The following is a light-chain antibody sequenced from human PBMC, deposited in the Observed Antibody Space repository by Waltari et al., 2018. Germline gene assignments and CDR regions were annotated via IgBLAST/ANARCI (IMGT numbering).Light chain of an antibody. V-gene: IGKV3-11*01. CDR3: QQRRDWPLT. Sequence: SCRASQIVTNYLAWYQQKPGQAPRLLIYDTSNRATGIPARFSGSGFGTDFTLTISSLEPEDFAIYYCQQRRDWPLTFGGGTKVEIK. J-gene: IGKJ4*01. CDR1: QIVTNY. CDR2: DTS.